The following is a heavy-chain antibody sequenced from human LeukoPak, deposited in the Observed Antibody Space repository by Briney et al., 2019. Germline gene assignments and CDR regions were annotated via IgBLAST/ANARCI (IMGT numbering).Heavy chain of an antibody. V-gene: IGHV3-23*01. J-gene: IGHJ4*02. Sequence: GGSLRLSCAASGFTFSSYTMNWVRQAPGKGLEWVSGISGSGVGTYYADSVKGRFTISRDNSWNTLYLQMNSLRAEDTAVYYCARDNEATVTTSYFDYWGQGTLVTVSS. CDR3: ARDNEATVTTSYFDY. CDR1: GFTFSSYT. D-gene: IGHD4-17*01. CDR2: ISGSGVGT.